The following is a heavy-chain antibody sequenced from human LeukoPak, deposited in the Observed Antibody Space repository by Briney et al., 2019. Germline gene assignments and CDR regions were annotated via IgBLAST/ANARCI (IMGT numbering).Heavy chain of an antibody. D-gene: IGHD2-21*01. CDR2: IKQDGSEK. J-gene: IGHJ3*02. CDR1: GFTFSRSW. Sequence: PGGSLRLSCAASGFTFSRSWMSWVRQAPGKGLEWVANIKQDGSEKYYVDSVKGRFTISRDNAKNSLYLQINSLRAEDTAVYYCARDYSGGDCYAFDIWGQGTMVTVSS. V-gene: IGHV3-7*01. CDR3: ARDYSGGDCYAFDI.